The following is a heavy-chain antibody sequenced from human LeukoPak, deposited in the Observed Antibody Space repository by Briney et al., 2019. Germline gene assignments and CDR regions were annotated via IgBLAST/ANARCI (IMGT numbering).Heavy chain of an antibody. Sequence: SETLSLTXTVSGGSISSGDYYWSWIRQPPGKGLKWIGYIYYSGSTYYNPSLKSRVTISVDTPKNQFSLKLSSVTAADTAVYYCARGRAKGDYYFDYWGQGTLVTVSS. D-gene: IGHD2-21*02. CDR3: ARGRAKGDYYFDY. V-gene: IGHV4-30-4*08. CDR2: IYYSGST. CDR1: GGSISSGDYY. J-gene: IGHJ4*02.